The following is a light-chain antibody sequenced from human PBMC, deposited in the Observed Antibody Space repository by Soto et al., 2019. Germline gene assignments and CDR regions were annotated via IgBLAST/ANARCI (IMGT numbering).Light chain of an antibody. CDR2: EVS. CDR3: SSYTSSSTLV. CDR1: SSDVGGYNY. J-gene: IGLJ1*01. V-gene: IGLV2-14*01. Sequence: QSALTQPASVSGSHGPSITISCTGTSSDVGGYNYVSWYQQHPGKAPKLMIYEVSNRLSGVSNRFSGSKSGNTASLTISGLQAEDEADYYCSSYTSSSTLVFGTGTKLTVL.